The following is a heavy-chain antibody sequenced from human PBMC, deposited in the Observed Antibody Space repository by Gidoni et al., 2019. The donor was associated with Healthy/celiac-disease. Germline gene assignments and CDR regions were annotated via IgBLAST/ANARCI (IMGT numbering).Heavy chain of an antibody. CDR2: INHSGST. J-gene: IGHJ6*02. D-gene: IGHD6-13*01. CDR3: ARGVSGYSSSPRPSYYYYGMDV. CDR1: GGSFSGYY. Sequence: QVQLQQWGAGLLKPSETLSLTCAVYGGSFSGYYWSWIRQPPGKGLEWIGEINHSGSTNYNPSLKSRVTISVDTSKNQFSLKLSSVTAADTAVYYCARGVSGYSSSPRPSYYYYGMDVWGQGTTVTVSS. V-gene: IGHV4-34*01.